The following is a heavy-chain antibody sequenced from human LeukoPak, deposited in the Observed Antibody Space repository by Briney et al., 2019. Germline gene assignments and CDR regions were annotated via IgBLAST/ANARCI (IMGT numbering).Heavy chain of an antibody. Sequence: PSETLSLTCTVSGGSISSYYWSWIRQPAGKGLEWIGRIYTSGSTNYNPSLKSRVTMSVDTSKNQFSLKLSSVTAADTAVYYCALLWFGESTMDYYYYMDVWGKGTTVTISS. CDR3: ALLWFGESTMDYYYYMDV. CDR2: IYTSGST. V-gene: IGHV4-4*07. D-gene: IGHD3-10*01. J-gene: IGHJ6*03. CDR1: GGSISSYY.